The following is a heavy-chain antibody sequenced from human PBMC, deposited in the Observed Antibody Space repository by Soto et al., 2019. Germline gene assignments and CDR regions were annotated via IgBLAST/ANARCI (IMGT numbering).Heavy chain of an antibody. J-gene: IGHJ5*02. V-gene: IGHV4-39*01. D-gene: IGHD6-6*01. CDR1: GNSLRIGCYY. CDR3: ARPVSSSSWFDP. Sequence: PSETLSLTCTVSGNSLRIGCYYWGWPRQPTGEGLGWIGRSFYTGSTYYNPSLQSRATISADTHRNEFSLKLSSVTAADTAVYYCARPVSSSSWFDPWGQGTLVTVSS. CDR2: SFYTGST.